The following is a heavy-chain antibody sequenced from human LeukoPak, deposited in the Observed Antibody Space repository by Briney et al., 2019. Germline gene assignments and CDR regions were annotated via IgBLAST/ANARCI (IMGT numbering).Heavy chain of an antibody. D-gene: IGHD3-10*01. CDR3: ASADYYRIDF. Sequence: PSETLSLTCTVSGGSISSSDWWSWVRQPPGKGLEWIGEMHQSGIINYNPSLKSRVTMSLDKAKKQSSLKLSSVTAADTSVYFCASADYYRIDFWGQGTLVTVSS. V-gene: IGHV4-4*02. J-gene: IGHJ4*02. CDR2: MHQSGII. CDR1: GGSISSSDW.